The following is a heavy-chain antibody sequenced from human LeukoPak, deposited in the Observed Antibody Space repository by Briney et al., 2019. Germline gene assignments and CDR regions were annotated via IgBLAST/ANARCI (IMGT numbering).Heavy chain of an antibody. V-gene: IGHV1-69*13. CDR1: GGTFSSYA. Sequence: SVKVSCKASGGTFSSYAISWVRQAPGQGLEWMGGIIPIFGTANYAQKFQGRVTITADESTSTAYMELSSLRSEDTAVYYCASLRVVGATAPFDYWGQGTLVTVSS. CDR2: IIPIFGTA. J-gene: IGHJ4*02. D-gene: IGHD1-26*01. CDR3: ASLRVVGATAPFDY.